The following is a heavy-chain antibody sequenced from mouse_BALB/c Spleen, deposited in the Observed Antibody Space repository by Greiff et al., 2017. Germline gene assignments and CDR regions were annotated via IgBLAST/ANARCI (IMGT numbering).Heavy chain of an antibody. CDR1: GFNIKDYY. V-gene: IGHV14-4*02. CDR3: NGNYYGSRGGFAY. J-gene: IGHJ3*01. D-gene: IGHD1-1*01. Sequence: VQLQQSGAELVRPGALVKLSCKASGFNIKDYYMHWVKQRPEQGLEWIGWIDPENGDTEYAPKFQGKATMTADTSSNTAYLQLSSLTSEDTAVYYCNGNYYGSRGGFAYWGQGTLVTVSA. CDR2: IDPENGDT.